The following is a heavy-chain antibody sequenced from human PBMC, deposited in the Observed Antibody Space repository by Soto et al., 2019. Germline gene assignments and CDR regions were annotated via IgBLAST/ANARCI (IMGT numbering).Heavy chain of an antibody. Sequence: SVKVSCKASGYTFTNNDVSWVRQATGQGLEWMGWMSPGSGDTGYAQKFQGRVTMTRDISIATAYMELNSLTSEDTAIYYCARMESFGSLNWFDPWGQGTLVTVCS. D-gene: IGHD5-18*01. CDR1: GYTFTNND. V-gene: IGHV1-8*02. CDR2: MSPGSGDT. J-gene: IGHJ5*02. CDR3: ARMESFGSLNWFDP.